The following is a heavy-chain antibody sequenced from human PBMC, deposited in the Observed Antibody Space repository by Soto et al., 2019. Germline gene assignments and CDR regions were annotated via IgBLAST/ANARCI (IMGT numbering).Heavy chain of an antibody. J-gene: IGHJ6*02. CDR1: GYTFTGCY. Sequence: SVKASWKAPGYTFTGCYMRWARQAPGQGLEWMGWINPNSGGTNYAQKFQGWVTMTRDTSISTAYMELSRLRSDDTAVYYCARDGPLWFGELYYYYGMDVWGQGTTVTVSS. V-gene: IGHV1-2*04. CDR3: ARDGPLWFGELYYYYGMDV. D-gene: IGHD3-10*01. CDR2: INPNSGGT.